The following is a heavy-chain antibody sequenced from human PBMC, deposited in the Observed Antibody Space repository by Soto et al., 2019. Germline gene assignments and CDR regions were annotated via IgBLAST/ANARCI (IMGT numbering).Heavy chain of an antibody. CDR3: ARDRYNRGSFDY. CDR1: GYTFTDYG. J-gene: IGHJ4*02. D-gene: IGHD1-1*01. CDR2: INSYNGVT. Sequence: QVQLAQSGAEVKKPGASVKVSCKASGYTFTDYGITWVRQAPGQGLQWMGWINSYNGVTNNAHSFQGRVSMTTDTSTSTAYLELSSLRSDDTAVYYCARDRYNRGSFDYWGQGSLVTVSS. V-gene: IGHV1-18*01.